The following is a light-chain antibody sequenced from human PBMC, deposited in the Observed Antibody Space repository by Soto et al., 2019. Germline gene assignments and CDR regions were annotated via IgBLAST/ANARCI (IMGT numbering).Light chain of an antibody. J-gene: IGKJ1*01. Sequence: EIVMTQSPATLSVSPGERATLSCRASQSVSSNLAWYQQKPGQAPRLLIYDASNRATGIPARFSGSGSGTDFTRNISSIEPEDIAVYYCQQYNNGWTFGQGTKVDLK. CDR2: DAS. CDR3: QQYNNGWT. V-gene: IGKV3D-15*01. CDR1: QSVSSN.